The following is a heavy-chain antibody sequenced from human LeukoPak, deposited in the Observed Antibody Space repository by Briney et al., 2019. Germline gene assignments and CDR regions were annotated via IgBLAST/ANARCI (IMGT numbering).Heavy chain of an antibody. CDR1: GGSISSGSYY. V-gene: IGHV4-61*02. CDR2: IYTSGST. CDR3: ARGPGYYGSGSYPSVY. J-gene: IGHJ4*02. D-gene: IGHD3-10*01. Sequence: SETLSLTCAVSGGSISSGSYYWTWIRQPAGKGLEWIGRIYTSGSTNYNPSLKSRVTISLDTSKNQFSLRLSSVTAADTAVYYCARGPGYYGSGSYPSVYWGQGTLVTVSS.